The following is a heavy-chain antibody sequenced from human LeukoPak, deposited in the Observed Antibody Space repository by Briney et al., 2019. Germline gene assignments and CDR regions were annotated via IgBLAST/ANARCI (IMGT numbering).Heavy chain of an antibody. CDR1: GYTFTGYH. CDR3: ARDPIGSRWPYYFDY. D-gene: IGHD6-13*01. J-gene: IGHJ4*02. V-gene: IGHV1-2*06. CDR2: INPNSGDT. Sequence: GASVKVSCKASGYTFTGYHMHWVRQAPGQGLEWMGQINPNSGDTNYAQKFQGRVAMTRDTSISTAFMELTRLRSEDTAVYYCARDPIGSRWPYYFDYWGQGTLVTVSS.